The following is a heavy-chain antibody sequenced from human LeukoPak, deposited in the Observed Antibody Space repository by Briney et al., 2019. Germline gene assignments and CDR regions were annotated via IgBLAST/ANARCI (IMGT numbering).Heavy chain of an antibody. D-gene: IGHD3-16*01. V-gene: IGHV3-11*01. CDR1: GFTFSDYY. J-gene: IGHJ4*02. Sequence: AGSLRLSCAASGFTFSDYYMSWIRQAPGKGLEWVSYISSSGSTIYYADSVKGRFTISRDNDKNSLYLQMNSLRAEDTAVYYCARSSFGGSLIDYWGQGTLVTVSS. CDR3: ARSSFGGSLIDY. CDR2: ISSSGSTI.